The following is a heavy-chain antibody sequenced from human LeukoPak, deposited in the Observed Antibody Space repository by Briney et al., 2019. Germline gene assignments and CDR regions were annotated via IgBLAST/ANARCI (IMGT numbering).Heavy chain of an antibody. CDR3: ARFRGAFDI. J-gene: IGHJ3*02. V-gene: IGHV4-39*01. CDR2: IYYSGST. Sequence: SETLSLTCTVSGGSISSSSYYWGWIRQPPGKGLEGIGSIYYSGSTYYNPSLKSRVTISVDTSKNQFSLKLSSVTAADTAVYYCARFRGAFDIWGQGTMVTVSS. CDR1: GGSISSSSYY.